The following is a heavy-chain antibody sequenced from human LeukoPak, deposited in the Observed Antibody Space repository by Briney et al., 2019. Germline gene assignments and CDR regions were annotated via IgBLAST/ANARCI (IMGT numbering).Heavy chain of an antibody. CDR1: GFTFSSYA. Sequence: GGSLRLSCAASGFTFSSYAMSWVRQAPGKGLEWVSAISGSGGSTYYADSVKGRFTISRDNPKNTLYLQMNSLRAEDTAVYYCAKVLVPAPLNDAFDIWGQGTMVTVSS. J-gene: IGHJ3*02. CDR3: AKVLVPAPLNDAFDI. D-gene: IGHD2-2*01. V-gene: IGHV3-23*01. CDR2: ISGSGGST.